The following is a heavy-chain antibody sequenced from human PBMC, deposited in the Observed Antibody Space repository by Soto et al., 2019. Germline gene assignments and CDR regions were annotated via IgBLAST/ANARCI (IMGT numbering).Heavy chain of an antibody. D-gene: IGHD5-18*01. CDR3: ARRGYSYGTLFDY. J-gene: IGHJ4*02. Sequence: ASVKVSCKASGYTFTSYAVHWVRQAPGQRLEWKGWINAGNGNTKYSQKFQGRVTITRDTSASTAYMELSSLRSEDTAVYYCARRGYSYGTLFDYWGQGTLVTVSS. CDR2: INAGNGNT. CDR1: GYTFTSYA. V-gene: IGHV1-3*01.